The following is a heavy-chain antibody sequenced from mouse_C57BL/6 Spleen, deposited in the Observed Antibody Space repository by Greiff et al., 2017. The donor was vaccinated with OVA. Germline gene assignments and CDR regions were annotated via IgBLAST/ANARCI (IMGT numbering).Heavy chain of an antibody. CDR2: IDPSDSYT. CDR1: GYTFTSYW. CDR3: ARAGYYGSRGETWFAY. V-gene: IGHV1-69*01. Sequence: QVHVKQPGAELVMPGASVKLSCKASGYTFTSYWMHWVKQRPGQGLEWIGEIDPSDSYTNYNQKFKGKSTLTVDKSSSTAYMQLSSLTSEDAAVYYCARAGYYGSRGETWFAYWGQGTLVTVSA. J-gene: IGHJ3*01. D-gene: IGHD1-1*01.